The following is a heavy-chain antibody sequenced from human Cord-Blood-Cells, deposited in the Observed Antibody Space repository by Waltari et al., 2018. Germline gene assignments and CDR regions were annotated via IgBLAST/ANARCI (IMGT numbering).Heavy chain of an antibody. CDR2: IYSGGST. CDR3: ARGSSSSFDY. D-gene: IGHD6-6*01. CDR1: GFTVSSNY. J-gene: IGHJ4*02. V-gene: IGHV3-53*01. Sequence: EVQLVESGGGLIQPGGSLRLSCAASGFTVSSNYMSWFRQAPGKGREWFAVIYSGGSTYCAGCVKRRFTISRDNAKNTLYLQMHSLRADDTAVYYCARGSSSSFDYWGQGTLVTVSS.